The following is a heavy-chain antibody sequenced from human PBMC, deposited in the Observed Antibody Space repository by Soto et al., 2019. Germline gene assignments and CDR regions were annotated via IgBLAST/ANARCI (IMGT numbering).Heavy chain of an antibody. J-gene: IGHJ4*02. D-gene: IGHD2-15*01. Sequence: QITLKESGPTLVKPTQTLTLTCTFSGFSLSTSGVGVGWIRQPPGKALEWLALIYWDDDKRYSPSLKSRLTVTKDTSKNQVVLRMTNMDPVDTATYYCALNIVVFDYWGPGTLVTVSS. V-gene: IGHV2-5*02. CDR2: IYWDDDK. CDR1: GFSLSTSGVG. CDR3: ALNIVVFDY.